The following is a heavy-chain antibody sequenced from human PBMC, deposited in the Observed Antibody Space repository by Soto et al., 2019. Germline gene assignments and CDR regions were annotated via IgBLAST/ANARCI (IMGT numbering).Heavy chain of an antibody. CDR1: GGSISSGGYY. D-gene: IGHD4-17*01. V-gene: IGHV4-31*03. CDR3: ARVPDYGDYVPWFDP. J-gene: IGHJ5*02. Sequence: QVQLQESGPGLVKPSQTLSLTCTVSGGSISSGGYYWSWIRQHPGKGLEWIGYIYYSGSTYYNPSLKTRVTISVDTSKNQFSLKLSSVTAADTAVYYCARVPDYGDYVPWFDPWGQGTLVTVSS. CDR2: IYYSGST.